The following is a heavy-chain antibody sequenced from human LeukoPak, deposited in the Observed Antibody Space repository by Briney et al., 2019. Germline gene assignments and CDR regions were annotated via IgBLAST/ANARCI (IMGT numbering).Heavy chain of an antibody. Sequence: GASVEVSCKASGYTFTSYGISWVRQAPGQGLEWMGWISAYNGNTNYAQKLQGRVTMTTDTSTSTAYMELRSLRSDDTAVYYCARYDFWSGYYDLDYGMDVWGQGTTVTVSS. CDR2: ISAYNGNT. CDR3: ARYDFWSGYYDLDYGMDV. CDR1: GYTFTSYG. J-gene: IGHJ6*02. D-gene: IGHD3-3*01. V-gene: IGHV1-18*01.